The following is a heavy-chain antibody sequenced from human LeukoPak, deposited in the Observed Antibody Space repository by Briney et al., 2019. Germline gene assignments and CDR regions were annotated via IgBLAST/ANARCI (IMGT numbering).Heavy chain of an antibody. D-gene: IGHD3-16*02. V-gene: IGHV7-4-1*02. CDR2: IHPSTGNP. Sequence: ASVKVSCKASGYTFTNYAMNWVRQAPGQGLEWMGWIHPSTGNPTYAQGFTGRFVFSLDTSVSTTYLQISSLKAEDTAVYYCARAYQRLGELALPDYWGQGTLVTVSS. CDR3: ARAYQRLGELALPDY. CDR1: GYTFTNYA. J-gene: IGHJ4*02.